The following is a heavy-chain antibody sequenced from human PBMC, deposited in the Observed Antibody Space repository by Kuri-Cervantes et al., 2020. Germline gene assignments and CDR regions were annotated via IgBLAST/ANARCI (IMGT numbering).Heavy chain of an antibody. V-gene: IGHV1-69*13. CDR1: GGTFSSYA. D-gene: IGHD3-3*01. Sequence: SVKVSCKASGGTFSSYAISWVRQAPGQGLEWMGGIIPIFGTANYAQKFQGRVTITADESTSTAYMELSSLRSEGTAVYYCARGLLSTIFGVVIPAYYMDVWGKGTTVTVSS. CDR3: ARGLLSTIFGVVIPAYYMDV. CDR2: IIPIFGTA. J-gene: IGHJ6*03.